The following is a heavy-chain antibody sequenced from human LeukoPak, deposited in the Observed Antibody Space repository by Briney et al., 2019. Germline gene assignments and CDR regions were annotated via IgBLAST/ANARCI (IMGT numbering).Heavy chain of an antibody. J-gene: IGHJ5*02. V-gene: IGHV1-2*02. CDR1: GYTFTSYG. D-gene: IGHD4-23*01. CDR2: INPNSGDS. CDR3: ARRKDGGNTGAFDP. Sequence: GASVKVSCKASGYTFTSYGISWVRQAPGQGLEWMALINPNSGDSTSAQKFQGRVTMARDTSISMVYMEVSRLTSDDTGVYYCARRKDGGNTGAFDPWGQGTLVTVSS.